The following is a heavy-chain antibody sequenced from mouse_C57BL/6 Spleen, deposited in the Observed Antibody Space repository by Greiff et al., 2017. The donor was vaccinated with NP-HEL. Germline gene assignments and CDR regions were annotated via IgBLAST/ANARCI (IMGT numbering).Heavy chain of an antibody. J-gene: IGHJ3*01. V-gene: IGHV1-82*01. CDR2: LYPGDGDA. D-gene: IGHD3-2*02. Sequence: VQGVESGPELVKPGASVKISCQASGYAFRRSWMNWVKQRPGKGLEWIGRLYPGDGDANYNGKFKGKATLTADKSSSTAYRQLSSLTSEDSAVYFCAREGGSSGSPFAYWGQGTLVTVSA. CDR3: AREGGSSGSPFAY. CDR1: GYAFRRSW.